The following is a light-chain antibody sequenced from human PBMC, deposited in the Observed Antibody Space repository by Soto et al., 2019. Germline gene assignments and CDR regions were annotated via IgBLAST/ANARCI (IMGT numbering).Light chain of an antibody. CDR2: YMS. J-gene: IGKJ1*01. CDR3: HQRQSWPRT. Sequence: EIVLTQSPATLSSFPGDRVTLSCRASQYVGTRLAWYQHKPGQAPRLLIYYMSKRATGIPARFSGSGSGTDFTLTISNLAPEDFGVYYCHQRQSWPRTFGQGTKV. CDR1: QYVGTR. V-gene: IGKV3-11*01.